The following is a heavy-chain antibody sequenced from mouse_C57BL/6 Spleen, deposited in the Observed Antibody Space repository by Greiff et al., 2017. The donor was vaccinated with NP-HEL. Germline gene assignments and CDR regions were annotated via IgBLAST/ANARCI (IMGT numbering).Heavy chain of an antibody. Sequence: VQLQQPGAELVKPGASVKMSCKASGYTFTSYWITWVKQRPGQGLEWIGDIYPGSGSTNYNEKFKSKATLTVDTSSSTAYMQLSSLTSEDSAVYYCARGRLGRRAMDYWGQGTSVTVSS. J-gene: IGHJ4*01. D-gene: IGHD4-1*01. CDR1: GYTFTSYW. CDR3: ARGRLGRRAMDY. CDR2: IYPGSGST. V-gene: IGHV1-55*01.